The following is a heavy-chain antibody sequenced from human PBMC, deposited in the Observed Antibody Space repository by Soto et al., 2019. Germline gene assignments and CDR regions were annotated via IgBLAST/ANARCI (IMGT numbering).Heavy chain of an antibody. J-gene: IGHJ4*02. Sequence: KTSETLSLTCTVSGGSISSTNYYWGWIRQPPGKGLEWIGYIFYSGTTFYNPSLKSRVTISVDTSKNQFSLRLSSVTAADTAVYYCARLGSSGTYYTAIDYWGQGALVTVSS. V-gene: IGHV4-39*01. CDR1: GGSISSTNYY. CDR3: ARLGSSGTYYTAIDY. D-gene: IGHD3-10*01. CDR2: IFYSGTT.